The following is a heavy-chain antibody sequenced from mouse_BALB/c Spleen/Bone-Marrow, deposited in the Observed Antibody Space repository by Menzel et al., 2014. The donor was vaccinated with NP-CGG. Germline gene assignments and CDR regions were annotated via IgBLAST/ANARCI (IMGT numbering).Heavy chain of an antibody. J-gene: IGHJ1*01. CDR2: IRDKANGYTT. V-gene: IGHV7-3*02. D-gene: IGHD2-4*01. CDR1: GFTFTDYY. Sequence: EVKLVESGGGLVQPGGSLRLSSATSGFTFTDYYMSWVRQPPGKALEWLGFIRDKANGYTTEYSASVKGRFTISRDNSQSILYLQMNTLRAEDSATYYCARDINYDIYWYFDVWGAGTTVTVSS. CDR3: ARDINYDIYWYFDV.